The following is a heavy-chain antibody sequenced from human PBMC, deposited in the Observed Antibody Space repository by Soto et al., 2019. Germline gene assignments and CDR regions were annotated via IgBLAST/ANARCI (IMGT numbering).Heavy chain of an antibody. CDR2: IYYTGNT. CDR1: GGSISSGTFY. J-gene: IGHJ4*02. CDR3: ARVGRVSNGGYLDY. D-gene: IGHD3-22*01. V-gene: IGHV4-31*03. Sequence: TSETLSLTCTVSGGSISSGTFYWSWFRQHPGKGLEWIGYIYYTGNTYYNPSLKSRLTISVDTSKNQFSLTLSSVTAADTAVYYCARVGRVSNGGYLDYWGQGTLVTSPQ.